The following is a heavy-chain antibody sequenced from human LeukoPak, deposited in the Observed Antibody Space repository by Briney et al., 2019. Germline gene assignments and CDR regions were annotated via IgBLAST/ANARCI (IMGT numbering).Heavy chain of an antibody. J-gene: IGHJ6*02. Sequence: GGSLRLSCAASGFTFSSYDMHWVRQATGKGLEWVSAIGTAGDTYYPGSVKGRFTISRENAKNSLYLQMNSLRAGDTAVYYCARDRGYSSPFRRGLDVWGQVTTVTVSS. D-gene: IGHD6-13*01. V-gene: IGHV3-13*01. CDR1: GFTFSSYD. CDR3: ARDRGYSSPFRRGLDV. CDR2: IGTAGDT.